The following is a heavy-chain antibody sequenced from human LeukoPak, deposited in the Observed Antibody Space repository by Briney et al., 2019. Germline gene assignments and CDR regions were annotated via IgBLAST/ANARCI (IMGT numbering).Heavy chain of an antibody. CDR1: GGFISSYY. J-gene: IGHJ5*02. CDR2: IYTGGST. V-gene: IGHV4-4*07. CDR3: ARGIRLGYGSGRDWFDP. Sequence: SETLSLTCTVSGGFISSYYWSWIRQPAGKGLEWIGRIYTGGSTNYNPSLKSRVTMSVDTSKNQFSLKLNSVTAADTAVYYCARGIRLGYGSGRDWFDPWGQGTLVTVSS. D-gene: IGHD3-10*01.